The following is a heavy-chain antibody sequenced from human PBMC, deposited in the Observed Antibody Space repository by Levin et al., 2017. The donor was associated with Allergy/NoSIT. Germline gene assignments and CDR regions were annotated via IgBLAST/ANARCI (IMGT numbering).Heavy chain of an antibody. Sequence: ETLSLTCAASEFPSSNYAMSWVRQAPGKGLEWVSTIRANGDSTYYADSVKGRFTLSRDSSKNTLYLQMNSLRAEDTAVYYCSKAFGNSYGYWDYWGQGTLVTVSS. D-gene: IGHD5-18*01. J-gene: IGHJ4*02. CDR2: IRANGDST. V-gene: IGHV3-23*01. CDR1: EFPSSNYA. CDR3: SKAFGNSYGYWDY.